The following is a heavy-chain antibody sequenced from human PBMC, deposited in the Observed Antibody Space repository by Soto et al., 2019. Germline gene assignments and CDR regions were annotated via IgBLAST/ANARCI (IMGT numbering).Heavy chain of an antibody. J-gene: IGHJ4*02. Sequence: QLQLQESGPGLVKPSETLSLTCTVSGASISSPTYYWGWIRQPPGKELEWLGSIYYSGTTHYNPSLKSRVTISVDTSKNQFSLKLSSVSAADTAAYFCARGSGIVALPGELEDVKYDYWGQGTLVNVSS. CDR3: ARGSGIVALPGELEDVKYDY. CDR1: GASISSPTYY. D-gene: IGHD1-1*01. V-gene: IGHV4-39*01. CDR2: IYYSGTT.